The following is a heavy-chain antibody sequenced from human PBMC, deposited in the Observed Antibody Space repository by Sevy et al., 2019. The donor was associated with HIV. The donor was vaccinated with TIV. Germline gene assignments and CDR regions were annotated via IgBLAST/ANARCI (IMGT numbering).Heavy chain of an antibody. D-gene: IGHD2-21*01. V-gene: IGHV4-59*01. CDR2: IYYSGST. CDR3: ARDGGGANPFDY. J-gene: IGHJ4*02. Sequence: SETLSLTCTVSGGSISSYYWSWIRQPPGKGLEWIWYIYYSGSTNYNPSLKSRVTISVDTSKNQFSLKLSSVTAADTAVYYCARDGGGANPFDYWGQGTLVTVSS. CDR1: GGSISSYY.